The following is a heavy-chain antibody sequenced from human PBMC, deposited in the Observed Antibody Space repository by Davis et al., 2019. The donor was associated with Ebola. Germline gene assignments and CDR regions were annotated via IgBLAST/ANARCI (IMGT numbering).Heavy chain of an antibody. CDR2: INAGNGNT. Sequence: AASVKVSCKASGYTFTGYYMHWVRQAPGQGLEWMGWINAGNGNTKYSQKFQGRVTITRDTSASTAYMELSSLRSEDTAVYYCARDRGTGSYYAFDPWGQGTLVTVSS. CDR3: ARDRGTGSYYAFDP. J-gene: IGHJ5*02. D-gene: IGHD1-26*01. CDR1: GYTFTGYY. V-gene: IGHV1-3*01.